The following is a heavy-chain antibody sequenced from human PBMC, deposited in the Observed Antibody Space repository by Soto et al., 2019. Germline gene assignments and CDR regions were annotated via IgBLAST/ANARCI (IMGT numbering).Heavy chain of an antibody. V-gene: IGHV3-30*18. J-gene: IGHJ4*02. D-gene: IGHD4-17*01. CDR1: GFTFSSYG. CDR2: MSYDGSNK. Sequence: QVQLVESGGGVVQPGRSLRLSCAASGFTFSSYGMHWVRQAPGKGLEWVAVMSYDGSNKYYADSVKGRFTISRDNSKNTLYLQMNSLRAEDTAVYYCAKDATPDDYGDYVDYWGQGTLVTVSS. CDR3: AKDATPDDYGDYVDY.